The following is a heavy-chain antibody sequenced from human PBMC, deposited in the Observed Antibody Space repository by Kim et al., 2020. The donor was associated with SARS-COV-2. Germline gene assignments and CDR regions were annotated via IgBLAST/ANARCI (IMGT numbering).Heavy chain of an antibody. D-gene: IGHD5-12*01. J-gene: IGHJ1*01. V-gene: IGHV3-9*01. Sequence: GYADSVKCRFTISRDNAKNSLYLQMNSLRVEDTALYYCAKALGSAEYFQHWGQGTLVTVSS. CDR3: AKALGSAEYFQH.